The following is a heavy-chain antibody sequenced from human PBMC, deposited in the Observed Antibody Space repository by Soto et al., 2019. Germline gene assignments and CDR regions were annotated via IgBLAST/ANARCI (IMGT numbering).Heavy chain of an antibody. CDR2: ISGSGGST. CDR3: GKQGDIVATAWFDP. V-gene: IGHV3-23*01. CDR1: GFTFSSYA. J-gene: IGHJ5*02. Sequence: EVQLLESGGGLVQPGGSLRLSCAASGFTFSSYAMSWVRQAPGKGLEWVSAISGSGGSTYYADSVKGRFTISRDNSKNSLDLKMNSRTAEDTAVYYCGKQGDIVATAWFDPWGQGTLVTVSS. D-gene: IGHD5-12*01.